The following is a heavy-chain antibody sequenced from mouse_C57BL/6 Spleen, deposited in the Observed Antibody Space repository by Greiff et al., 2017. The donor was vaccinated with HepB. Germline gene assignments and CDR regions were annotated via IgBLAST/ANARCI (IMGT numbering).Heavy chain of an antibody. D-gene: IGHD1-1*01. Sequence: VQLQQSGPELVKPGASVKISCKASGYSFTGYYMNWVKQSPEKSLEWIGEINPSTGGTTYNQKFKAKATLTVDKSSSTAYMQLKSLTSEDSAVYYCARKSVYYYGSSSFAYWGQGTLVTVSA. J-gene: IGHJ3*01. V-gene: IGHV1-42*01. CDR2: INPSTGGT. CDR1: GYSFTGYY. CDR3: ARKSVYYYGSSSFAY.